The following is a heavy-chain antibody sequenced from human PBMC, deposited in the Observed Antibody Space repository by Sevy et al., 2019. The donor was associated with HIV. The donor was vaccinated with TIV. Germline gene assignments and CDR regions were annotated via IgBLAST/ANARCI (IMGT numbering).Heavy chain of an antibody. CDR1: GGSISSYY. J-gene: IGHJ4*02. V-gene: IGHV4-59*01. Sequence: SENLSLTCTVSGGSISSYYWSWIRQPPGKGLEWIGYIYYSGSTNYNPSLKSRVTISVDTSKNQFSLKLSSVTAADTAVYYCVRHSGYYYDSSGSYAQTWDYFDYWGQGTLVTVSS. D-gene: IGHD3-22*01. CDR3: VRHSGYYYDSSGSYAQTWDYFDY. CDR2: IYYSGST.